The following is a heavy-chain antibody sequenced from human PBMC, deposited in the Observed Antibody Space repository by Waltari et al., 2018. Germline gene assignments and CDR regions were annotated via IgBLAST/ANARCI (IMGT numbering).Heavy chain of an antibody. V-gene: IGHV4-4*07. CDR2: IYTSGST. D-gene: IGHD1-26*01. CDR1: GGSISSYY. CDR3: ARDLGPQWDHSEDYFDY. J-gene: IGHJ4*02. Sequence: QVQLQESGPGLVKPSETLSLTCTVSGGSISSYYWSWIRQPAGKGLEWIGRIYTSGSTNYNPSLKSRGTMSVDTSKNQFSLKLSSVTAADTAVYYCARDLGPQWDHSEDYFDYWGQGTLVTVSS.